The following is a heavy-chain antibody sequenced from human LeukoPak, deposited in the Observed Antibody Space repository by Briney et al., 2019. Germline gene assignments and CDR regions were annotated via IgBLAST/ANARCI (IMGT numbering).Heavy chain of an antibody. CDR1: GFTFSSYG. D-gene: IGHD3-10*01. V-gene: IGHV3-30*02. CDR2: IRYDGSNK. J-gene: IGHJ5*02. CDR3: AREYQPITMVRGDHNWFDP. Sequence: GGSLRLSCAASGFTFSSYGMHWVRQAPGKGLEWVAFIRYDGSNKYYADSVKGRFTISRDNSKNTLYLQMNSLRAEDTAVYYCAREYQPITMVRGDHNWFDPWGQGTLVTVSS.